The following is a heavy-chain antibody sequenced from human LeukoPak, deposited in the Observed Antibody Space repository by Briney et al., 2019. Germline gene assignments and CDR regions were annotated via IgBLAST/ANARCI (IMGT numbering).Heavy chain of an antibody. CDR3: ARGPSITMVRGGQWYYYMDV. V-gene: IGHV1-46*01. D-gene: IGHD3-10*01. CDR1: AYTFTSYY. J-gene: IGHJ6*03. Sequence: ASLKVSCKTSAYTFTSYYIHCGRQAPGQGLEGMGLINPSGGSTNYAQKFQGRVTMTRDTSTSTVYMELSSLRSEDTAVYYCARGPSITMVRGGQWYYYMDVWGKGTTVTISS. CDR2: INPSGGST.